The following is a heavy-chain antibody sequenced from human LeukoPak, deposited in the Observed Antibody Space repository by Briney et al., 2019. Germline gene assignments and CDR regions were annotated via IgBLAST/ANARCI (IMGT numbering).Heavy chain of an antibody. V-gene: IGHV3-66*01. CDR3: ARDLEGYDSSGYFDY. Sequence: GGSLRLSCAASGFTVSSNYMSWVRQAPGKGLEWVSVIYSDGSTYYADSVKGRFTISRDNSKNTLYLQMNSLRAEDTAVYYCARDLEGYDSSGYFDYWGQGTLVTVSS. CDR1: GFTVSSNY. J-gene: IGHJ4*02. CDR2: IYSDGST. D-gene: IGHD3-22*01.